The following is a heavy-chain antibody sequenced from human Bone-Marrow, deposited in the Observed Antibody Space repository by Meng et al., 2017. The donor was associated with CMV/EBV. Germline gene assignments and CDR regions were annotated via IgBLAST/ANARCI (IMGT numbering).Heavy chain of an antibody. V-gene: IGHV4-39*01. Sequence: SETLSLTCTVSGGSISSSSYYWGWIRQPPGKGLEWIGSIYYSGSTYYNPSLKSRVTISVDTSKNQFSLKLSSVTDADTAVYYCARPLTGQYNWFDPWGQGTLVTVSS. J-gene: IGHJ5*02. CDR2: IYYSGST. D-gene: IGHD1-20*01. CDR3: ARPLTGQYNWFDP. CDR1: GGSISSSSYY.